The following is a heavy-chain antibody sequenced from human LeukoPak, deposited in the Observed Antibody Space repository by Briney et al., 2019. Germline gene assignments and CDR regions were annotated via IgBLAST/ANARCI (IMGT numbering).Heavy chain of an antibody. V-gene: IGHV1-2*06. Sequence: ASVKVSCKASGYTFTSYGISWVRQAPGQGLEWMGRINPNSGGTNYAQKFQGRVTMTRDTSISTAYMELSRLRSDDTAVYYCARGYCSGGSCYNWFDPWGQGTLVTVSS. CDR3: ARGYCSGGSCYNWFDP. D-gene: IGHD2-15*01. CDR2: INPNSGGT. CDR1: GYTFTSYG. J-gene: IGHJ5*02.